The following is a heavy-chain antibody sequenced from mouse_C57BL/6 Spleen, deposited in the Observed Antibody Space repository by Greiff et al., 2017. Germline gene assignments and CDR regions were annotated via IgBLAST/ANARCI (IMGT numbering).Heavy chain of an antibody. CDR1: GYTFTEYT. CDR2: FYPGSGSI. V-gene: IGHV1-62-2*01. D-gene: IGHD2-3*01. J-gene: IGHJ3*01. CDR3: SRHEAGHYDGNDEGVWFAY. Sequence: VQLQQSGAELVKPGASVKLSCKASGYTFTEYTIHWVKQRSGQGLEWIGWFYPGSGSIKYNEKFKDKATLTADKSSSTVYMELSSLTSEDSAVXFCSRHEAGHYDGNDEGVWFAYWGQETLVTVAA.